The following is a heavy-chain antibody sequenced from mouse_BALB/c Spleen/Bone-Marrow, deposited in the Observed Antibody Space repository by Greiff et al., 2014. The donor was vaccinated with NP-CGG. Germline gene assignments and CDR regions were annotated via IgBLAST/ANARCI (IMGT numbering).Heavy chain of an antibody. CDR1: GYTFTSYW. V-gene: IGHV1S81*02. Sequence: VQLQQSGAELVKPGASVKLSCKASGYTFTSYWMHWAKQRPGQGLEWIGEINPSNGRTDYNEKFKSKATLTVDKSSSTAYMQLSSLTSEDSAVYYCALYYYGSLDYWGQGTTLTVSS. J-gene: IGHJ2*01. CDR3: ALYYYGSLDY. CDR2: INPSNGRT. D-gene: IGHD1-1*01.